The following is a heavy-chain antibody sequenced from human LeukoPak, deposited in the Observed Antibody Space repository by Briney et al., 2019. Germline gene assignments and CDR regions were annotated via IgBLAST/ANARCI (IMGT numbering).Heavy chain of an antibody. CDR1: NFSVRSTFF. V-gene: IGHV4-38-2*02. CDR2: TYYSGNN. Sequence: SETLSLICTVSNFSVRSTFFWVWPRQPPGKGLEWIGHTYYSGNNYYNPSLKSRVTISVDTSKNQFSLNLNSVTAADTAVYFCAREGGYISGYIFDSWGHGILVSVSS. D-gene: IGHD5-18*01. J-gene: IGHJ4*01. CDR3: AREGGYISGYIFDS.